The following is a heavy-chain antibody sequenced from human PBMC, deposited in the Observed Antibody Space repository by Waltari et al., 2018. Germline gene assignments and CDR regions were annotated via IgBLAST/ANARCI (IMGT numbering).Heavy chain of an antibody. J-gene: IGHJ6*03. V-gene: IGHV3-43*01. Sequence: EVQLVESGGVVVQPGGSLRLSCAASGFTFDDYTMHWVRQAPGKGLEWVSLSSGDGGSTYYADSVKGRFTISRDNSKNSLYLQMNSLRTEDTALYYCAKEGNNYYYYMDVWGKGTTVTVSS. D-gene: IGHD1-1*01. CDR2: SSGDGGST. CDR1: GFTFDDYT. CDR3: AKEGNNYYYYMDV.